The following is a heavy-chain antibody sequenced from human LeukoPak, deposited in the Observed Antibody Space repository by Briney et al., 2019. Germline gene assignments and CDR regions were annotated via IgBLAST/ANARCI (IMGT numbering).Heavy chain of an antibody. CDR1: GFNVNNAW. CDR2: IRSKIDGGAT. J-gene: IGHJ4*02. Sequence: GGSLRLSCAASGFNVNNAWMSWVRQAPGKGLEWVGRIRSKIDGGATDYAAPVKGRFTISRDDSKNTLYLQINSLKIEDTAMYYCYTSITDYWSQGTLVTVSS. CDR3: YTSITDY. V-gene: IGHV3-15*07. D-gene: IGHD2-21*01.